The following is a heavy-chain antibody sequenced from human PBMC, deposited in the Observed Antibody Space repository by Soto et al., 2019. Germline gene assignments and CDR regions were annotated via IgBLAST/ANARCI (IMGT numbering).Heavy chain of an antibody. Sequence: EVQLLESGGGLVQPGGSLRLSCAASEFTFSNYAMSWVRQAPGKGLAWVSAISYGGGTTYYADSVKGRFTISRDNSKTTLYLQMNSLRAEYTAVYYCAKNPGYYYDSTGYHFDYWGQGTLVTVSS. CDR1: EFTFSNYA. D-gene: IGHD3-22*01. J-gene: IGHJ4*02. V-gene: IGHV3-23*01. CDR3: AKNPGYYYDSTGYHFDY. CDR2: ISYGGGTT.